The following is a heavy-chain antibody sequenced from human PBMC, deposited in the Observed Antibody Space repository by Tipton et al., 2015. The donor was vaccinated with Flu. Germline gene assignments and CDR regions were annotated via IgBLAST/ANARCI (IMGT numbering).Heavy chain of an antibody. Sequence: LSLTCAVYGGSFSAYYWSWIRQPPGKGLEWVGEINHSGTTNYNPSLTSRVTVSADTSKKQFSLKLSSVTAADTAVYYCARAGTTWGRMDVWGQGTTVTVSS. CDR2: INHSGTT. J-gene: IGHJ6*02. CDR1: GGSFSAYY. V-gene: IGHV4-34*01. D-gene: IGHD3-16*01. CDR3: ARAGTTWGRMDV.